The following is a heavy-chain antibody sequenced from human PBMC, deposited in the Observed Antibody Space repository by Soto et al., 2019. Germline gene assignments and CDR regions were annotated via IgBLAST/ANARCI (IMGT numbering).Heavy chain of an antibody. J-gene: IGHJ5*02. D-gene: IGHD5-12*01. CDR2: INHSGST. V-gene: IGHV4-34*01. CDR3: AREYVDIRNWFDP. CDR1: GGSFSGYY. Sequence: SETLSLTCAVYGGSFSGYYWSWIRQPPGKGLEWIGEINHSGSTNYNPSLKSRVTISVDTSKNQFSLKLSSVTAADTAVYYCAREYVDIRNWFDPWGQGTLVTVSS.